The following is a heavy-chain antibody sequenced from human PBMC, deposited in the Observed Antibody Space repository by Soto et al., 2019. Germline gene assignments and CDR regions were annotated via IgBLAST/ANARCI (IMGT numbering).Heavy chain of an antibody. J-gene: IGHJ3*01. CDR1: GFTFRNYG. CDR3: ARDQLYYNDISSRPLNAFDV. Sequence: GGSLRLSCAASGFTFRNYGMNWVRQAPGKGLEGVSYIGIGSGTTYYADSVKGRFTISRDNAKNSLYLQMNSLRAEDTAVYYCARDQLYYNDISSRPLNAFDVWGQGTMVTVSS. D-gene: IGHD3-22*01. CDR2: IGIGSGTT. V-gene: IGHV3-48*01.